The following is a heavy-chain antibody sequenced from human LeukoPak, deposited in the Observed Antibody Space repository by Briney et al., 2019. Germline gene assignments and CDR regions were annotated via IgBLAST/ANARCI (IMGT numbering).Heavy chain of an antibody. V-gene: IGHV3-30*02. CDR1: GFTFSSYG. Sequence: PGGSLRLSCAASGFTFSSYGMHWVRQAPGKGLEWVAFIRYDGSNKYYADSVKGRFTISRDNSKNTLYLQMNSLRAEDTAVYYCAKVGLVWFGELLPFDYWGQGTLVTVSS. CDR3: AKVGLVWFGELLPFDY. D-gene: IGHD3-10*01. J-gene: IGHJ4*02. CDR2: IRYDGSNK.